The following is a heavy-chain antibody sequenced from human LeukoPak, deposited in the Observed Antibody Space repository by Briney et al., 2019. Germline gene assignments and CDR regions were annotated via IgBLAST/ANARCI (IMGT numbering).Heavy chain of an antibody. D-gene: IGHD5-12*01. J-gene: IGHJ4*02. Sequence: ASVKVSCKASGYTFTGYYMHWVRQAPGQGLEWMGWINPNSGGTNYAQKFQGRVTMTRDTSISTAYMELSRLRSDDTAVYYCATIESIMATIPFDYWGQGTLVTVSS. CDR1: GYTFTGYY. CDR3: ATIESIMATIPFDY. CDR2: INPNSGGT. V-gene: IGHV1-2*02.